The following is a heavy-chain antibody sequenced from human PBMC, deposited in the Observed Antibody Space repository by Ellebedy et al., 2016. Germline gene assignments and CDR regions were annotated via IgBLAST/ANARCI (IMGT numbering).Heavy chain of an antibody. D-gene: IGHD3-16*01. J-gene: IGHJ4*02. CDR1: GFTFSSHS. Sequence: GGSLRLSCAASGFTFSSHSINWVRRAPGKGLEWVSSISSSSINKYYADSVRGRFTISRDNAKNSLYLQMNSLRAEDTAVYYCARVISGYDYVDCWGQGTLVTVSS. CDR2: ISSSSINK. CDR3: ARVISGYDYVDC. V-gene: IGHV3-21*04.